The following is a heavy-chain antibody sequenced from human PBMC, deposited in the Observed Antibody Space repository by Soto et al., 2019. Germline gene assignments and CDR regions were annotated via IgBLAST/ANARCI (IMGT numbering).Heavy chain of an antibody. J-gene: IGHJ4*02. CDR3: ARGYCSGGSCYPTYFDY. Sequence: QVQLVQSGAEVKKPGASVKVSCKASGYTFTGYYMHWVRQAPGQGLEWMGWINPNSGGTNYAQNFQGWVTMTRDTSISTAYMELSRLRSDDTAVYYCARGYCSGGSCYPTYFDYWGQGTLVTVSS. CDR2: INPNSGGT. CDR1: GYTFTGYY. D-gene: IGHD2-15*01. V-gene: IGHV1-2*04.